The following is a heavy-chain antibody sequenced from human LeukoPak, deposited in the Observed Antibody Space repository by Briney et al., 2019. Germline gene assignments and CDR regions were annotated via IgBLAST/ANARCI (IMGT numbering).Heavy chain of an antibody. Sequence: PSETLSLTCTVSGGSLGSYSWSWIRQPPGKGREWFGYIYYSGSTNYNPSLKSRVTISVDTSKNQFSLKLSSVTAADTAVYYCARDPGYYYDSSGAFDYWGQGTLVTVSS. D-gene: IGHD3-22*01. CDR2: IYYSGST. CDR1: GGSLGSYS. V-gene: IGHV4-59*13. J-gene: IGHJ4*02. CDR3: ARDPGYYYDSSGAFDY.